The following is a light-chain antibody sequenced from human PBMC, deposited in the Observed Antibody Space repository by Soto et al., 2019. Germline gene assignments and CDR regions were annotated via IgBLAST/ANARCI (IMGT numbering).Light chain of an antibody. V-gene: IGKV3-20*01. CDR2: SAS. CDR3: QQYGSSGT. CDR1: QSVITRS. Sequence: EIVLTQSPDTLSLSPWESATVSCRASQSVITRSLAWYQQKPGQAPRLLIYSASSRATGIPDRFSGSGSGTDYTLTISRLEPEDSAVYYCQQYGSSGTFGQGTKVDIK. J-gene: IGKJ1*01.